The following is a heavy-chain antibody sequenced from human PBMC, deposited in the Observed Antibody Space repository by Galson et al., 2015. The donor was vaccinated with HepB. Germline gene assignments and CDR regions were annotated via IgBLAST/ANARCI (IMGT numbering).Heavy chain of an antibody. CDR1: GFTFSSYA. V-gene: IGHV3-23*01. CDR3: AKNLVRPVGLWFGELLTAFDY. CDR2: ISGSGGST. D-gene: IGHD3-10*01. Sequence: SLRLSCAASGFTFSSYAMSWVRQAPGKGLEWVSAISGSGGSTYYADSVKGRFTISRDNSKNTLYLQMNSLRAEDTAVYYCAKNLVRPVGLWFGELLTAFDYWGQGTLVTVSS. J-gene: IGHJ4*02.